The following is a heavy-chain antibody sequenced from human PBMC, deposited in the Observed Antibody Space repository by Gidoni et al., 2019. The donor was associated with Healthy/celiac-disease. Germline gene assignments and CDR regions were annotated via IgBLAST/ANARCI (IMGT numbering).Heavy chain of an antibody. CDR1: VGSISSGCYY. D-gene: IGHD3-22*01. V-gene: IGHV4-31*03. Sequence: QVQLQESGPGLVKPSQTLSLPCTVSVGSISSGCYYWSWIRQHPGKGLEWIGYIYYSGSTYYNPSLKSRVTISVDTSKNQFSLKLSSVTAADTAVYYCARAVYDSSGYVWGYNDYWGQGTLVTVSS. CDR2: IYYSGST. CDR3: ARAVYDSSGYVWGYNDY. J-gene: IGHJ4*02.